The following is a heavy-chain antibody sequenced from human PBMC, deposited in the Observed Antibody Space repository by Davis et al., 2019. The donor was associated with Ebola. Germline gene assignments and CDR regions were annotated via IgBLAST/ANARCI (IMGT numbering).Heavy chain of an antibody. D-gene: IGHD1-26*01. V-gene: IGHV1-69*13. CDR1: GGTFSSYA. CDR3: ARGGWELLYGRFDY. CDR2: IIPIFGTA. Sequence: SVKVSCKASGGTFSSYAISWVRQAPGQGLEWMGGIIPIFGTANYAQKFQGRVTITADESTSTAYMALSSLRSEDTAVYYCARGGWELLYGRFDYWGQGTLVTVSS. J-gene: IGHJ4*02.